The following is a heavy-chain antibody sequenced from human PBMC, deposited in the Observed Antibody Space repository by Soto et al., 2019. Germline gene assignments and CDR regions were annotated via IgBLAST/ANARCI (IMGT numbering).Heavy chain of an antibody. CDR1: GGSLSSGGYY. Sequence: QVQLQESDPGLVKPSQTLSLSRTVSGGSLSSGGYYWSWIRQHPGKGLEWIGFIYYSGSTYYNPSLKSRVTISVDTSQNQFSLKLSSVTAADTAVYYCARDTQRGYSGYFDSWGQGTLVTVSS. CDR3: ARDTQRGYSGYFDS. D-gene: IGHD5-12*01. V-gene: IGHV4-31*03. J-gene: IGHJ4*02. CDR2: IYYSGST.